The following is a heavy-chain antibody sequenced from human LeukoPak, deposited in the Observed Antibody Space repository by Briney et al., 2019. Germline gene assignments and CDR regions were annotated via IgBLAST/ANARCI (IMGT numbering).Heavy chain of an antibody. D-gene: IGHD4-17*01. CDR1: GGSISSSSYY. CDR2: IYYSGST. CDR3: ARHVSPYGDPGFLDV. Sequence: SETLSPTCTVPGGSISSSSYYWGWIRQPPGKGLEWIGSIYYSGSTYYNPSLKSRVTISVDTSKNQFSLKLSSVTAADTAVYYCARHVSPYGDPGFLDVWGKGTTVTVSS. V-gene: IGHV4-39*01. J-gene: IGHJ6*04.